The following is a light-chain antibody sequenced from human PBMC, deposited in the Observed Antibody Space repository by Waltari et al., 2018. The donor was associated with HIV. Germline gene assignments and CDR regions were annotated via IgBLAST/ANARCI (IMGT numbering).Light chain of an antibody. CDR2: AAS. Sequence: DIQLTQSPSSVSASVGDSVTITCRASQDISTWLAWYQQKPGKAPRLLIYAASTLQSGVPSRFRGSGSATDFTLTINSAQPEDFATYYCQQADSFPVTFGQGTRL. V-gene: IGKV1-12*01. J-gene: IGKJ5*01. CDR3: QQADSFPVT. CDR1: QDISTW.